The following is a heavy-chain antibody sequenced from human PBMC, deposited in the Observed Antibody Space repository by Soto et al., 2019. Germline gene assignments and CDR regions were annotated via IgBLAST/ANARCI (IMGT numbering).Heavy chain of an antibody. J-gene: IGHJ5*02. CDR3: AALPYSNYDFGWFDP. V-gene: IGHV4-30-4*01. CDR2: IYYSGST. D-gene: IGHD4-4*01. CDR1: GGSISSGDYY. Sequence: QVQLQESGPGLVKPSQTLSLTCTVSGGSISSGDYYWSWIRQPPGKGLEWIGYIYYSGSTYYNPSLKRRVTMSVDTSKNQCSLKRSSVTAADTAVYYCAALPYSNYDFGWFDPWGQGTLVTVSS.